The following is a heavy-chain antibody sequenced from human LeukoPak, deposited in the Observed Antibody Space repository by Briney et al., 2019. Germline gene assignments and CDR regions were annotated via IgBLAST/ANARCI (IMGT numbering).Heavy chain of an antibody. CDR1: GYTFTSYG. CDR2: ISAYNGNT. Sequence: GASVKVSCKASGYTFTSYGISWVRQAPGQGLEWMGWISAYNGNTNYAQKFQGRVTITADESTSTAYTELSSLRSEDTAVYYCATTGRYSDGYRKLDPWGQGTLVTVSS. V-gene: IGHV1-18*01. J-gene: IGHJ5*02. CDR3: ATTGRYSDGYRKLDP. D-gene: IGHD5-18*01.